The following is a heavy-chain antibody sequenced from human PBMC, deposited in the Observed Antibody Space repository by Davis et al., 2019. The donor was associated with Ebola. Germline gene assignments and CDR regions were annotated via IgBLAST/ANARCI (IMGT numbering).Heavy chain of an antibody. V-gene: IGHV3-74*01. CDR1: GFTFSSYW. CDR2: IKSDGSST. CDR3: ARGGAITMIVVVIEAAFDI. Sequence: PGGSLRLSCAASGFTFSSYWMHWVRQAPGKGLVWVSRIKSDGSSTSYADSVKGRFTISRDNAKNTLYLQMNSLRAEDTAVYYCARGGAITMIVVVIEAAFDIWGQGTMVTVSS. J-gene: IGHJ3*02. D-gene: IGHD3-22*01.